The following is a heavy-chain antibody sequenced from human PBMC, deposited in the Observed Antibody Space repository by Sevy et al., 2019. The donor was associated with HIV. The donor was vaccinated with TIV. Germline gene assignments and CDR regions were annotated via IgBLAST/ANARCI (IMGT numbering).Heavy chain of an antibody. J-gene: IGHJ4*02. CDR2: IYPGDSDT. V-gene: IGHV5-51*01. Sequence: GESLKISCKGSGYSFTSYWIGWVRQMPGKGLEWMGIIYPGDSDTRYSPSFQGQVTISADKSISTAYLQWSSLKASDTAMYYCARHGGCSRTSCSHKIFDYWGQGTLVTVSS. D-gene: IGHD2-2*01. CDR3: ARHGGCSRTSCSHKIFDY. CDR1: GYSFTSYW.